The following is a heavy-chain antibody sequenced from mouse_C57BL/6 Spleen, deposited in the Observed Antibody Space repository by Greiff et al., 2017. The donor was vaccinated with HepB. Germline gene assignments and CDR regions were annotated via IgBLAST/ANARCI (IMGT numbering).Heavy chain of an antibody. CDR3: TTGADGNYVYAMDY. D-gene: IGHD2-1*01. CDR1: GFNIKDDY. J-gene: IGHJ4*01. V-gene: IGHV14-4*01. Sequence: EVQLQQSGAELVRPGASVKLSCTASGFNIKDDYMHWVKQRPEQGLEWIGWIDPENGDTEYASKFQGKATITADTSSNTAYLRLSSLTSEDTAVYYCTTGADGNYVYAMDYWGQGTSVTVSS. CDR2: IDPENGDT.